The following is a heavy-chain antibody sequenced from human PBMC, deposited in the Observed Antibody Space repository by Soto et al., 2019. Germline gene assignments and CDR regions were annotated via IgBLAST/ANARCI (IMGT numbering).Heavy chain of an antibody. J-gene: IGHJ4*02. CDR1: GFTFSSYG. D-gene: IGHD1-1*01. V-gene: IGHV3-23*01. Sequence: EVQLLESGGGLVQPGGSLRLSCAAPGFTFSSYGMSWVRQAPGKGLEWVSGIMGSGGSTHYADSVTGRFTISRDNSKNSMYHQMKALKPEDTALNYCETVVEGAALVSRRWNGVDYWGQGTLVTVSS. CDR2: IMGSGGST. CDR3: ETVVEGAALVSRRWNGVDY.